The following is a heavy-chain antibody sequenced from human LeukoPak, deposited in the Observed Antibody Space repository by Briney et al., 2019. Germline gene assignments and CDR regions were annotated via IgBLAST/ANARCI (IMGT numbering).Heavy chain of an antibody. CDR3: ARGQTNPGSYYKWNAFDI. CDR1: GGSISDYY. D-gene: IGHD3-10*01. CDR2: FSNSGTN. J-gene: IGHJ3*02. V-gene: IGHV4-59*01. Sequence: SETLSLTCTVSGGSISDYYWSWIRQPPGKGLEWIGYFSNSGTNNYNPSLKGRVTISVDTSKNQFSLKLSSVTAADTAVYYCARGQTNPGSYYKWNAFDIWGQGTMVSVSS.